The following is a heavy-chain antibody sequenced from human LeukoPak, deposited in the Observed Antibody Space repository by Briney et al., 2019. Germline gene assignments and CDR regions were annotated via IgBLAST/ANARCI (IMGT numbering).Heavy chain of an antibody. CDR3: AKEGPEAAYSYHDAFGI. CDR2: ISGSGGST. J-gene: IGHJ3*02. D-gene: IGHD5-18*01. Sequence: GGSLRLSCAASGFTFSSYAMSWVRQAPGKGLEWVSAISGSGGSTYYADSVKGRFTISRDNSKNTLYLQMNSLRAEDTAVYYCAKEGPEAAYSYHDAFGIWGQGTMVTVSS. CDR1: GFTFSSYA. V-gene: IGHV3-23*01.